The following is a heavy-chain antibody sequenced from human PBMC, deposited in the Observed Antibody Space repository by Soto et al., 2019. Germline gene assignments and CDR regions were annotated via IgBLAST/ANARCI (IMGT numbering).Heavy chain of an antibody. CDR1: GFTFGDYA. D-gene: IGHD1-26*01. V-gene: IGHV3-49*03. CDR3: TRLDWEYRYYYGMDV. Sequence: SLRLSCTASGFTFGDYAMSWFRQAQGKGLEWVGFIRSKAYGGTTEYAASVKGRFTISRDDSKSIAYLQMNSLKTEDTAVYYCTRLDWEYRYYYGMDVWGQGTTVTVSS. J-gene: IGHJ6*02. CDR2: IRSKAYGGTT.